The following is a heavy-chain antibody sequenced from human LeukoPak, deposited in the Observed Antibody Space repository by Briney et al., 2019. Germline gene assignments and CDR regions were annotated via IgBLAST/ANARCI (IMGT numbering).Heavy chain of an antibody. CDR3: ARDRSGWYFDAFDI. CDR1: GGSISSYY. V-gene: IGHV4-59*01. J-gene: IGHJ3*02. CDR2: IYYIGST. D-gene: IGHD6-19*01. Sequence: PSETLSLTCTVSGGSISSYYWSWIRQPPGKGLEWIGYIYYIGSTNYNPSLKTRVTISVDTSKNQFSLKLSSVNAAEPAVYYCARDRSGWYFDAFDIWGQGTMVTVSS.